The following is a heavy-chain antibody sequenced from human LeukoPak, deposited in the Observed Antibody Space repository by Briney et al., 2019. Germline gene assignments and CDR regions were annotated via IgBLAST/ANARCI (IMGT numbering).Heavy chain of an antibody. D-gene: IGHD3-3*01. CDR2: LSYGGTNK. CDR1: GFTFSDYA. Sequence: GGSLRVSCAASGFTFSDYAMHWVRQAPGKGLEGVAVLSYGGTNKYYADSVKGRFTISRDNSKNTMFLQMNSLRAEDTAVYHCARDRSGYANDAFDFWGQGTMVTVSS. CDR3: ARDRSGYANDAFDF. J-gene: IGHJ3*01. V-gene: IGHV3-30-3*01.